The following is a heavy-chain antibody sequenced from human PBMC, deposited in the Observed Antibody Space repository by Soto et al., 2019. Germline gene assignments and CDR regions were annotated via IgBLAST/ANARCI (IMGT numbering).Heavy chain of an antibody. V-gene: IGHV3-64D*06. CDR2: ISSNGGST. Sequence: GGSLRLSCSASGFTFSSYAMHWVRQAPGKGLEYVSAISSNGGSTYYADSVKGRFTISRDNSKNTLYLQMSSLRAEDTAVYYCVKDIGDIVATISPSLDYWGQGTLVTVSS. J-gene: IGHJ4*02. CDR3: VKDIGDIVATISPSLDY. D-gene: IGHD5-12*01. CDR1: GFTFSSYA.